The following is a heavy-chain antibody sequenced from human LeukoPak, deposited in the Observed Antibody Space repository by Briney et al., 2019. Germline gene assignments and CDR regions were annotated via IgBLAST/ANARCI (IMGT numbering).Heavy chain of an antibody. CDR3: AKEYYVLLVYALGGSFDY. CDR2: IAYDGSRK. D-gene: IGHD2-8*02. CDR1: GFTFSGYG. J-gene: IGHJ4*02. V-gene: IGHV3-30*18. Sequence: PGGSLRLSCAASGFTFSGYGMHWVRQAPGKGLEWVTGIAYDGSRKHYADSVKGRFTISRDNSKNTLYLQMNSLRAEDTAVYYCAKEYYVLLVYALGGSFDYWGRGTLVTVSS.